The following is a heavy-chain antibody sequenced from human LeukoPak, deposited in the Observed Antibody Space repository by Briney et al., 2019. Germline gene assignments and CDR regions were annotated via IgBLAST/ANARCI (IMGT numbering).Heavy chain of an antibody. CDR2: FDAEDGET. CDR3: STEYWSFDY. D-gene: IGHD2-15*01. Sequence: GSVKVSCKVSGYTLTELFMHWVRQAPGKGVERMGGFDAEDGETIYAQKFQVRVTMTEDTSTDTAYMELSSLRAEDTAVYYCSTEYWSFDYWGQGTLVTVSS. CDR1: GYTLTELF. V-gene: IGHV1-24*01. J-gene: IGHJ4*02.